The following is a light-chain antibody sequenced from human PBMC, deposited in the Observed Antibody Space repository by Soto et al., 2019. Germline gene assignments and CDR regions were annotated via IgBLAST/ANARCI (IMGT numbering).Light chain of an antibody. CDR1: SSVVGGYDY. J-gene: IGLJ1*01. CDR3: SSHTSGSARV. Sequence: QSVLTQPASVSGSPGQSIAISCTGTSSVVGGYDYVSWYQQQPDKAPKLMIYEVTKRPSGVSNRFSGSKSGNTASLTISGLQAEDVADYYCSSHTSGSARVFGTGTKVTVL. V-gene: IGLV2-14*01. CDR2: EVT.